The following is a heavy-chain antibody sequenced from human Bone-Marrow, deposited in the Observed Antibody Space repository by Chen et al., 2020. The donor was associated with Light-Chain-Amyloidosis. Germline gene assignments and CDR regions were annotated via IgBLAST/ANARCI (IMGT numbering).Heavy chain of an antibody. D-gene: IGHD5-12*01. CDR1: VFAVGTNH. CDR3: ARGGRLRSMDV. CDR2: VDGGGKI. Sequence: EVPVLESAGDLIQPGGPLRRPCAALVFAVGTNHLSWVRQPPGKGLEWISVVDGGGKIAYADSVKGRFTISRDKSNNTVVLQMNSLRADDTAVYYCARGGRLRSMDVWGQGTTVAVSS. J-gene: IGHJ6*02. V-gene: IGHV3-53*03.